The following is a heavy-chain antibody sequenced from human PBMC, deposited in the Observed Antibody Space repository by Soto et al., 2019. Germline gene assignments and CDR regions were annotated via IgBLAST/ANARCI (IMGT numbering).Heavy chain of an antibody. CDR2: INPNSGGT. D-gene: IGHD1-7*01. V-gene: IGHV1-2*02. Sequence: ASVKVSCKASGYTFTGYYMHWVRQAPGQGLEWMGWINPNSGGTNYAQKFQGRVTMTRDTSISTAYMELSRLRSDDTAVYYCARGANPHHRLELHWFDPWGQGTLVTVSS. CDR3: ARGANPHHRLELHWFDP. CDR1: GYTFTGYY. J-gene: IGHJ5*02.